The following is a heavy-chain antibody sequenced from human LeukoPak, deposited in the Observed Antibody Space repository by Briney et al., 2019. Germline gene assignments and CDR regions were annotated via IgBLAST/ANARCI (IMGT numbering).Heavy chain of an antibody. Sequence: PSETLSLTCTVSGGSISSSSCYWGWIRRPPRNGLEWIGIIYYSGNTYYNPSLKSRVTISIDTSKNQFSLRLRSVTAADTAVYYCARLQYCSGGSCYGGFDYWGQGTLVTVSS. J-gene: IGHJ4*02. CDR2: IYYSGNT. CDR1: GGSISSSSCY. CDR3: ARLQYCSGGSCYGGFDY. V-gene: IGHV4-39*01. D-gene: IGHD2-15*01.